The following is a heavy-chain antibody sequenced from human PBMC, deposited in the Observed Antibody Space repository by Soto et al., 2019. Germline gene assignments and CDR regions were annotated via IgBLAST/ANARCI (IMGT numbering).Heavy chain of an antibody. V-gene: IGHV3-11*01. Sequence: QVQLVESGGGLVKPGGSLRLSCAASGFTFSAYDMSWIRQAPGKGLEWVSFVSSSGTTIYYADSVKGRFTISRDNAKNSLYLQMNSLRAEDTAVYYCARMGPRAARPSYWGQGTLVTVSS. D-gene: IGHD6-6*01. J-gene: IGHJ4*02. CDR3: ARMGPRAARPSY. CDR2: VSSSGTTI. CDR1: GFTFSAYD.